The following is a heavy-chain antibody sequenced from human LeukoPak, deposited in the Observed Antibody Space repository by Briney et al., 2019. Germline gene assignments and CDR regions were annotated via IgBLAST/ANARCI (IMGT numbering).Heavy chain of an antibody. V-gene: IGHV3-74*01. CDR3: ARGNLYCSSTSCPFEH. D-gene: IGHD2-2*01. CDR1: GFTFSSYW. J-gene: IGHJ1*01. Sequence: GGSLRLSCAASGFTFSSYWMHWVRQAPGKGLVWVSRINTDGSSTSYADSVKGRFTISRDNAKNTLYLQMNSLRAEDTAVYYCARGNLYCSSTSCPFEHWGQGTLVTVSS. CDR2: INTDGSST.